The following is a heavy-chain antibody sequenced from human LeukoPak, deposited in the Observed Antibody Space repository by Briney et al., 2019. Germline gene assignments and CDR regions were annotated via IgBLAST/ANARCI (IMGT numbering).Heavy chain of an antibody. J-gene: IGHJ3*01. D-gene: IGHD2-15*01. CDR2: ITQDGSEK. CDR3: ARDWRQDNAFDL. V-gene: IGHV3-7*01. Sequence: GGSLRLSCAASGFSISNDWMSWVRQAPGKGLEWVAKITQDGSEKYYMDSVKGRFIISRDNGKNSLYLQMNSLRVEDTAVYYCARDWRQDNAFDLWGQGTMVTVSS. CDR1: GFSISNDW.